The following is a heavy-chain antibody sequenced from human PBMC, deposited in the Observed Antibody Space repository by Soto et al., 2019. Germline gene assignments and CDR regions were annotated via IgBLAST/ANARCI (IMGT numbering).Heavy chain of an antibody. D-gene: IGHD1-1*01. CDR1: TDTFSSYD. Sequence: QVQLVQSGAEVKKPGASVKVSCKASTDTFSSYDFNWVRQATGQGLEWMGWMNPNSGITGYAQKFQGRVTMTRNTSISTANMELSSLRSDDTAVYFCERGICRRGTCYPDYWGQGTPVTVSS. J-gene: IGHJ4*02. CDR3: ERGICRRGTCYPDY. CDR2: MNPNSGIT. V-gene: IGHV1-8*02.